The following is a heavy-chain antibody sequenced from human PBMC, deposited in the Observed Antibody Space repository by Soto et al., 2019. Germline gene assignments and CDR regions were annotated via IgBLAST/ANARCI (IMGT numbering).Heavy chain of an antibody. CDR3: AQLGLMTSSHQHYFNPFGLENP. D-gene: IGHD2-2*01. CDR2: IKSDGSST. CDR1: GGSFDNYG. J-gene: IGHJ5*02. Sequence: GGYLRHSCVASGGSFDNYGMSWVRQAPGKGLEWVSTIKSDGSSTYYAASVKDRFTISRDNSKNTLYLQLNSLRAEDTAVYYCAQLGLMTSSHQHYFNPFGLENP. V-gene: IGHV3-23*01.